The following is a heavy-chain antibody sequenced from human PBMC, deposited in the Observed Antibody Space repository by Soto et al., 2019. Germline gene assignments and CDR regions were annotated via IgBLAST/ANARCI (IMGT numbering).Heavy chain of an antibody. V-gene: IGHV3-74*01. CDR2: TDSDGSFT. CDR1: GFTFSSYW. CDR3: VRDDFGLGLDY. D-gene: IGHD1-26*01. J-gene: IGHJ4*02. Sequence: EVQLVESGGGLVQPGGSLRLSCVASGFTFSSYWMHWVRRTPGQGLVWVSHTDSDGSFTTYADSVKGRFTISRDNAKNSLFLQMTGLRAEDTAVDYCVRDDFGLGLDYWGLGTLVTVSS.